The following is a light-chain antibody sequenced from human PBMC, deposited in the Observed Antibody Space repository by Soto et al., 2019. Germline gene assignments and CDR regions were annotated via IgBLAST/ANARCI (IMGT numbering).Light chain of an antibody. CDR2: GAS. CDR1: QSVSSSY. Sequence: EIVLTQSPGTLSLSPGERATLSCRASQSVSSSYLAWYQQKPGQAPRLLIYGASSRATGIPDRFSGSGSGTDFTLTISRLEPEDFAVYYCQQYGSSLFTFGAETKVDIK. CDR3: QQYGSSLFT. V-gene: IGKV3-20*01. J-gene: IGKJ3*01.